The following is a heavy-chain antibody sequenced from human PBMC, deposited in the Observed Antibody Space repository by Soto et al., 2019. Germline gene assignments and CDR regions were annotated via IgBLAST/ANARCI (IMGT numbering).Heavy chain of an antibody. D-gene: IGHD2-2*02. V-gene: IGHV1-46*03. CDR3: ARPLGYCSSTSCYRPGDDAFDI. CDR1: GYTFTSYY. Sequence: GASVKVSCKASGYTFTSYYMHWVRQAPGQGLEWKGLIYPSGGSTSYAQKFQGRVTMTRDTSTSTVYMELSSLRSEDTAVYYCARPLGYCSSTSCYRPGDDAFDIWGQGTMVTVSS. CDR2: IYPSGGST. J-gene: IGHJ3*02.